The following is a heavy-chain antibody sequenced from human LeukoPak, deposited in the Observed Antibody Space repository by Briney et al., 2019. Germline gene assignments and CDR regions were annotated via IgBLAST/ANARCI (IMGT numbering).Heavy chain of an antibody. D-gene: IGHD1-26*01. V-gene: IGHV3-7*01. CDR2: IKHDGSEK. CDR1: GFTFSNYW. CDR3: ARDEGDYFDY. J-gene: IGHJ4*02. Sequence: GGSLRVSCEASGFTFSNYWMSWVRQAPGKGLEWVANIKHDGSEKYYVDSVKGRFTISRDNAKNSLYLQMNSLRAEDTAVYYCARDEGDYFDYWGQGTLVTVSS.